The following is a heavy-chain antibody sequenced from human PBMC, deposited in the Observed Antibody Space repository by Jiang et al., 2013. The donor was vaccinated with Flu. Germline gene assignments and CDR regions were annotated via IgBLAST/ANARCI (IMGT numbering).Heavy chain of an antibody. V-gene: IGHV1-2*04. CDR2: INPNSGGT. D-gene: IGHD1-7*01. J-gene: IGHJ6*02. CDR1: GYTFTGYY. CDR3: ARAPGETSRFYYYYGMDV. Sequence: GAEVKKPGASVKVSCKASGYTFTGYYMHWVRQAPGQGLEWMGWINPNSGGTNYAQKFQGWVTMTRDTSISTAYMELSRLRSDDTAVYYCARAPGETSRFYYYYGMDVWGQGTTVTVSS.